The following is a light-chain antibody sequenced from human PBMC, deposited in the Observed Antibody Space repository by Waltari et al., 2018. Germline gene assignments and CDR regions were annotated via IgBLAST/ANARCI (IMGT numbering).Light chain of an antibody. Sequence: QAVLTQPASLSASPGASVSLTCTLRSGIRVSTYRIYWYQQRPGSPPQFLVRYKSDSDNQQGAGVPSRVSGSKETSAKAGVLLIAGLQSADEADYYCMILHNSAVVFGGGTKLTVL. CDR2: YKSDSDN. CDR3: MILHNSAVV. J-gene: IGLJ3*02. CDR1: SGIRVSTYR. V-gene: IGLV5-45*01.